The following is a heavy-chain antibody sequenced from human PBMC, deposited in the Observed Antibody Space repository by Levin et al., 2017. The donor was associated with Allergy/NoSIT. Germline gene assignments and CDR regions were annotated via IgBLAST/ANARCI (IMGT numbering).Heavy chain of an antibody. CDR3: AREDGSTFDF. CDR2: IYYSGST. CDR1: GGSISGGGYH. Sequence: PSETLSLTCTVSGGSISGGGYHWNWIRQHPEKGLEWIGYIYYSGSTFYNPSLKSRLMISVDTSKNQFSLNVSSVTAADTAVYYCAREDGSTFDFWGQGALVTVAS. J-gene: IGHJ4*02. V-gene: IGHV4-31*03. D-gene: IGHD2-2*03.